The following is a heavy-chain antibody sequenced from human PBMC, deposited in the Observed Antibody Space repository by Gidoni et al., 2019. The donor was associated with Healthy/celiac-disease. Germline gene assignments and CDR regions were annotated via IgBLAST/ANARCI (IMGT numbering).Heavy chain of an antibody. CDR1: GFTFSSYS. CDR2: ISSSSSTI. CDR3: ASRSPPTCW. Sequence: EVQLVESGGGLVQPGGSLRLSCPASGFTFSSYSMNCVRQAPGKGLELVSYISSSSSTIYYADSVKGRFTISRDNAKNSLYLQMNSLRDEDTAVYYCASRSPPTCWWGQGTLVTVSS. J-gene: IGHJ4*02. V-gene: IGHV3-48*02.